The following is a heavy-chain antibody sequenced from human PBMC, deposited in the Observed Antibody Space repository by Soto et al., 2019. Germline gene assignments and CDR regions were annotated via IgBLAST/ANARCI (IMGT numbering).Heavy chain of an antibody. CDR3: AKGAVQDLWSGYYTLFDY. J-gene: IGHJ4*02. Sequence: QVQLVVSGGGVVQPGRSLRLSCAASGFTFSTYGMHWVRQAPGKGLEWVAVISYDAKHKYYADSLKGRFTISRDNSKNTLYLQMNSLRVEDTAVYYCAKGAVQDLWSGYYTLFDYWGQGTLVTVSS. D-gene: IGHD3-3*01. V-gene: IGHV3-30*18. CDR2: ISYDAKHK. CDR1: GFTFSTYG.